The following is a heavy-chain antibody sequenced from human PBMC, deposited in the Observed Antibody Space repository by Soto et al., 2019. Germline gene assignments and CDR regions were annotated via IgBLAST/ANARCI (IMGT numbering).Heavy chain of an antibody. Sequence: EVQLVESGGGLVQPGRSLRLSCAASGFMFDDYAMHWVRQAPGKGLEWVSRISWNSGNIGYADSEKGRFTISRDNAKNSLYLQMNSLRAEDTALYYCAKAIQNGDLPYYVDYWGQGTLVTVSS. V-gene: IGHV3-9*01. D-gene: IGHD4-17*01. CDR3: AKAIQNGDLPYYVDY. CDR2: ISWNSGNI. CDR1: GFMFDDYA. J-gene: IGHJ4*02.